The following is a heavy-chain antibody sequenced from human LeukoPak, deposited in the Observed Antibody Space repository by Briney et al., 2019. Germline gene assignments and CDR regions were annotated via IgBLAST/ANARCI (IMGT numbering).Heavy chain of an antibody. Sequence: GSSATVSFTASAGTFTIYAISWVRQAPGQGLEWMGGIIPIFGTANYAQKFQGRVTITADESTSTAYMELSSLRSEDTAVYYCAINLAVAGRRDYFDYWGQGTLVTVSS. J-gene: IGHJ4*02. CDR2: IIPIFGTA. V-gene: IGHV1-69*01. D-gene: IGHD6-19*01. CDR3: AINLAVAGRRDYFDY. CDR1: AGTFTIYA.